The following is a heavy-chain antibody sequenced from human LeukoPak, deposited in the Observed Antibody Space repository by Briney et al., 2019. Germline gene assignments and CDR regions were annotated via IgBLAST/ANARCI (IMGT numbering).Heavy chain of an antibody. J-gene: IGHJ5*02. V-gene: IGHV4-31*03. Sequence: SETLSLTCTVSGGSISSGGYYWSWIRQHPGKGLEWIGYIYYSGSTYYNPSLKSRVTIPVDTSKNQFSLKLSSVTAADTAVYYCARVTVVVPAAANWFDPWGQGTLVTVSS. CDR1: GGSISSGGYY. CDR3: ARVTVVVPAAANWFDP. D-gene: IGHD2-2*01. CDR2: IYYSGST.